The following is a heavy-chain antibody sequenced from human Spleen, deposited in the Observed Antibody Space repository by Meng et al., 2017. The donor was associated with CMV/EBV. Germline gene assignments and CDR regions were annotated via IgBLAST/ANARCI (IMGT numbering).Heavy chain of an antibody. CDR2: MFYRGST. D-gene: IGHD2-8*01. J-gene: IGHJ4*02. CDR1: SGLY. V-gene: IGHV4-39*07. CDR3: ARDAGGELMPYAREANFFDH. Sequence: SGLYWAWIRQPPGKGLEWIGSMFYRGSTYYNPSLKSRVTMSVDTSKNQFSLKLTSLTAADTAVYYCARDAGGELMPYAREANFFDHWGQGRMVTVSS.